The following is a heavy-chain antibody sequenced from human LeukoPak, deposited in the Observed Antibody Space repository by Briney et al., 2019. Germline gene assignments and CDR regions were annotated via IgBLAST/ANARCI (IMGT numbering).Heavy chain of an antibody. CDR1: GYSLLEAA. V-gene: IGHV1-24*01. D-gene: IGHD1-1*01. Sequence: ASVKASCKVSGYSLLEAAMHWVRQAPGKGLEWVGIFDPGDGEHCETHYRQHFQGRVTMTEDASTDTAYMQLNTLTSEDTAVYYCAMTDRYAGRPFDYWGQGTLVTVSS. CDR3: AMTDRYAGRPFDY. CDR2: FDPGDGEHCET. J-gene: IGHJ4*02.